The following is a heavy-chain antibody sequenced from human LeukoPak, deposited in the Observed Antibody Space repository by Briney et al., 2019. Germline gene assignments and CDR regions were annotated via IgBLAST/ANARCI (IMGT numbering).Heavy chain of an antibody. Sequence: PSETLSLTCAVSGGSISSGGYSWSWIRQPPGKGLEWIGYIYHSGSTYYNPSLKSRVTTSVDRSKNQFSLKLSSVTAADTAVYYCARATQEMFGSGSGGKNAFDIWGQGTMVTVSS. J-gene: IGHJ3*02. CDR2: IYHSGST. CDR1: GGSISSGGYS. D-gene: IGHD3-10*01. CDR3: ARATQEMFGSGSGGKNAFDI. V-gene: IGHV4-30-2*01.